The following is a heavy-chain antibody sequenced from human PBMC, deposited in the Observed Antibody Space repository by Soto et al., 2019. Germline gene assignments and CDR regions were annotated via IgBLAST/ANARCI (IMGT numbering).Heavy chain of an antibody. Sequence: EVQLVESGGGLVQPGGSLRLSCAASGFSFSSYWMNWVRQAPGKGLVWVSRLNGDGATTVYADSVKGRFTISRDNAKNTLYLQMNSLRAGDTAVYYCARDVGYCINGVCSAWGQGTLVTVSS. J-gene: IGHJ4*02. V-gene: IGHV3-74*01. CDR2: LNGDGATT. CDR3: ARDVGYCINGVCSA. D-gene: IGHD2-8*01. CDR1: GFSFSSYW.